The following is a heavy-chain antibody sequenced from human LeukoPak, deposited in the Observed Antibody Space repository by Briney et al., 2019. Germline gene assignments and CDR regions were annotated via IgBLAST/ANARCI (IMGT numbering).Heavy chain of an antibody. CDR2: ISGSGGST. V-gene: IGHV3-23*01. J-gene: IGHJ4*02. D-gene: IGHD3-22*01. Sequence: PGGSLRLSCAVSGITLSNYGMSWVRQAPGKGLEWVAGISGSGGSTNYADSVKGRFTISRDNAKNTLFLQMNSLRAEDTAVCFCAKRGVVIRVILVGFHKEAYYFDSWGQGALVTVSS. CDR1: GITLSNYG. CDR3: AKRGVVIRVILVGFHKEAYYFDS.